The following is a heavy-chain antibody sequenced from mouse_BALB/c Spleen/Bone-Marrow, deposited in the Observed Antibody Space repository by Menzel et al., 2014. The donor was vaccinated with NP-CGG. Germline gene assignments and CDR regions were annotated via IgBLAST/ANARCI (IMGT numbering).Heavy chain of an antibody. Sequence: VKLVESGPGLVAPSQSLSITCTVSGFSLTSYGVYWVRQPPGKGREWLGVIGAGGSTNYNSALMSRLSISKDNSKSQVFLKMHSLQTDDTAMYYCARSPTSSWAMDYWGQGTSVTVSS. V-gene: IGHV2-9*02. CDR3: ARSPTSSWAMDY. D-gene: IGHD1-1*01. J-gene: IGHJ4*01. CDR1: GFSLTSYG. CDR2: IGAGGST.